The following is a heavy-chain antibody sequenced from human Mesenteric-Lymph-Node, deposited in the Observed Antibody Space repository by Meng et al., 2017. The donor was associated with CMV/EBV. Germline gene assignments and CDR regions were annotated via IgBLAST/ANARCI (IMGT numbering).Heavy chain of an antibody. CDR2: IYYSGST. Sequence: SETLSLTCTVSGGSISSSSYYWGWIRQPPGKGLEWIGSIYYSGSTYYNPSLKSRVTISVDTSKNQFSLKLSSVTAADTAVYYCVRDVRGYCSSTSCLSYYYYGMDVWGQGTTVTVSS. D-gene: IGHD2-2*01. J-gene: IGHJ6*02. CDR1: GGSISSSSYY. CDR3: VRDVRGYCSSTSCLSYYYYGMDV. V-gene: IGHV4-39*07.